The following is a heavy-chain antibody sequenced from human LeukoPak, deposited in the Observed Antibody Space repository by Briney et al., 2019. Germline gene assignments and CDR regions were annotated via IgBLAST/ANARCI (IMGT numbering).Heavy chain of an antibody. V-gene: IGHV3-7*01. CDR1: GFTFSSYW. D-gene: IGHD6-13*01. CDR2: IKQDGREK. Sequence: PGGSLRLSCAGSGFTFSSYWMSWIRQAPGKGPEWVANIKQDGREKHYVDSVKGRSTISRDNAKSSLYLQMNSLRAEDTAVYHCTRDEAAATNWGQGTLVTVSS. CDR3: TRDEAAATN. J-gene: IGHJ4*02.